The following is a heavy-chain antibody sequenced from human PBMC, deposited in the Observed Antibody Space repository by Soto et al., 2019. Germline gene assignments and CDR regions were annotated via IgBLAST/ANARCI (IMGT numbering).Heavy chain of an antibody. J-gene: IGHJ6*02. V-gene: IGHV5-51*01. D-gene: IGHD6-19*01. CDR3: ARQTAVAGPYYYYGMDV. Sequence: ESVKISCKGSGYSLTSYWIGWVGQIPGKGLEWMGIIYPGDSDTRYSPSFQGQVTISADKSISTAYLQWSSLKASDTAMYYCARQTAVAGPYYYYGMDVWGQGTTVTVS. CDR1: GYSLTSYW. CDR2: IYPGDSDT.